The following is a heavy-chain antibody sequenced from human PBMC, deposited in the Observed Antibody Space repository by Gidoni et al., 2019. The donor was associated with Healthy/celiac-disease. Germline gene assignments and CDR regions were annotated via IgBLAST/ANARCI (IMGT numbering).Heavy chain of an antibody. J-gene: IGHJ6*02. CDR1: GGSISSYY. V-gene: IGHV4-59*01. CDR2: IYYSGST. CDR3: ARRGGDDYYYYGMDV. D-gene: IGHD2-21*02. Sequence: QVQLQESGPGLVKPSETLSLTCTVSGGSISSYYWSWIRQPPGKGLEWIGYIYYSGSTNYNPSLKSRVTISVDTSKNQFSLKLSSVTAADTAVYYCARRGGDDYYYYGMDVWGQGTTVTVSS.